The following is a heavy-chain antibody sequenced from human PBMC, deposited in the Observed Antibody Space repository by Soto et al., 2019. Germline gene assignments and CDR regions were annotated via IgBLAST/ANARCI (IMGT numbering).Heavy chain of an antibody. CDR3: ARRLVILAADYGMDV. D-gene: IGHD2-15*01. CDR1: GGSISRYY. CDR2: IHYSGST. J-gene: IGHJ6*02. V-gene: IGHV4-59*08. Sequence: SEALSLTCTVSGGSISRYYWTWIRQPPGKRLEWIGYIHYSGSTNYSPSLKSRVTISVDTSKKQFSLKLSSVTAADTAVYYCARRLVILAADYGMDVWGQGTTVTVSS.